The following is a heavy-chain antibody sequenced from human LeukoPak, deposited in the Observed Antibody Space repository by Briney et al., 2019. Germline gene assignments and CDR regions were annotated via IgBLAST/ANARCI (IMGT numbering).Heavy chain of an antibody. J-gene: IGHJ4*02. D-gene: IGHD1-26*01. CDR2: IKHSGST. CDR3: ARRYSGTHFDY. CDR1: GGSFSGYY. V-gene: IGHV4-34*01. Sequence: SETLSLTCAVYGGSFSGYYWSWIRQPPGKGLEWIGEIKHSGSTNYNPSLKSRVTISVDTSKNQFSLRLSSVTAADTAVYYCARRYSGTHFDYWGQGTLVTVSS.